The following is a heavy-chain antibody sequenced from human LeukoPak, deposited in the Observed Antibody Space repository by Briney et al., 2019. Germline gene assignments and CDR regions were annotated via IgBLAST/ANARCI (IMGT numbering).Heavy chain of an antibody. CDR3: APIAAVGPTSFDY. J-gene: IGHJ4*02. Sequence: GGSLRLSCVVSGFTVSSNYMSWVRQAPGKGLEWVSVIYSGGSTYYADSVKGRFTISRDNSKNTLYLQMNSLRAEDTAVYCCAPIAAVGPTSFDYWGQGTLVIVSS. V-gene: IGHV3-66*01. CDR2: IYSGGST. D-gene: IGHD6-13*01. CDR1: GFTVSSNY.